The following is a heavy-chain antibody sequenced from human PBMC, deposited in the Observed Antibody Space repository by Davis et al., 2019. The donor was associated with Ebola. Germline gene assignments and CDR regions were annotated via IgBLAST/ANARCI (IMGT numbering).Heavy chain of an antibody. V-gene: IGHV3-21*01. J-gene: IGHJ6*02. Sequence: GESLKISCAASGLTFSNFAINWVRQAPGKGLEWVSGISGSGGRTYYADSVKGRFTISRDNAKNSLYLQMNSLRAEDTAVYYCARDSTVYFDWLTNYYYGMDVWGQGTTVTVSS. CDR3: ARDSTVYFDWLTNYYYGMDV. D-gene: IGHD3-9*01. CDR2: ISGSGGRT. CDR1: GLTFSNFA.